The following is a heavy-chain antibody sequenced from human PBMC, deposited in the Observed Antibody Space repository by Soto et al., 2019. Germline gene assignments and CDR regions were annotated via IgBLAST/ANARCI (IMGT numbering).Heavy chain of an antibody. D-gene: IGHD2-2*01. Sequence: QVQLVESGGGVVQPGRSLRLSCAASGFTFSSYGMHWVRQAPGKGLEWVAVIWYDGSNKYYADSVKGRFTISRDNSKKKLYLQMNSLRAEDTAVYYCARGSDYYALSFDYWGQGTLVTGSS. CDR3: ARGSDYYALSFDY. CDR2: IWYDGSNK. V-gene: IGHV3-33*01. CDR1: GFTFSSYG. J-gene: IGHJ4*02.